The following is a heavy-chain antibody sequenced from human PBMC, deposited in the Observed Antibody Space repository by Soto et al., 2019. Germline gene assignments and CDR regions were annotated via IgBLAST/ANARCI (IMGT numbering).Heavy chain of an antibody. CDR1: GGSLNTYY. J-gene: IGHJ4*02. D-gene: IGHD6-13*01. Sequence: SETLSLTCTVSGGSLNTYYWSWIRQPPGEGLEWIGFIYYTGSTNYNPSLRSRVTISVDTSKNQFSLKLSSVTAADTAVYYCARAPDPQLVRHHQYYFDYWGQGTLVTVSS. CDR2: IYYTGST. V-gene: IGHV4-59*12. CDR3: ARAPDPQLVRHHQYYFDY.